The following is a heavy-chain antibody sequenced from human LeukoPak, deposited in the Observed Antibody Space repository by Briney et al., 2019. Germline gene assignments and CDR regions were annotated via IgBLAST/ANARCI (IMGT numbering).Heavy chain of an antibody. CDR1: GGTFSSYA. V-gene: IGHV1-69*05. CDR2: IIPIFGTA. J-gene: IGHJ4*02. Sequence: SVKVSCKASGGTFSSYAISWVRQAPGHGLEWMGGIIPIFGTANYAQKFQGRVTITTDESTSTAYMELSSLRSEDTAVYYCAMWDGYNNIDYWGQGTLVTVSS. D-gene: IGHD5-24*01. CDR3: AMWDGYNNIDY.